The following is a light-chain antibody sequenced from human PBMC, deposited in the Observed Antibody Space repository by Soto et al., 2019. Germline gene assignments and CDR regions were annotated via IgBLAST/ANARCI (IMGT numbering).Light chain of an antibody. CDR2: VVS. V-gene: IGKV1-5*01. CDR1: QSLTGR. Sequence: DIQMTQSPSTLSVSIGDRVTLTCRASQSLTGRLAWYQQKPGRPPNLLIYVVSILESGVPSRFSGSESGTDFTLTISSLRPDDFATFYCQQYKFYPYTFGQGTRLDI. J-gene: IGKJ2*01. CDR3: QQYKFYPYT.